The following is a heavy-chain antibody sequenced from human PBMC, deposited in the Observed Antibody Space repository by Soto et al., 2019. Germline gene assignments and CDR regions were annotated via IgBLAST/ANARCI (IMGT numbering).Heavy chain of an antibody. V-gene: IGHV1-69*13. D-gene: IGHD5-18*01. CDR2: IIPIFGTA. CDR1: GGTFSSYA. CDR3: ARDYGYSYGPGY. Sequence: ASVKVSCKASGGTFSSYAISWVRQAPGQGLEWMGGIIPIFGTANYAQKFQGRVTITADESTSTAYMELSSLRSEDTAVYYCARDYGYSYGPGYWGRGTLVTVSS. J-gene: IGHJ4*02.